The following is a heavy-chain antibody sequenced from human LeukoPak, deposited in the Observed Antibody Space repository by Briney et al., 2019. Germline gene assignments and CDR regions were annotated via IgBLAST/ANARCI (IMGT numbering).Heavy chain of an antibody. CDR3: ARENPGIAAAGTVWYFDL. CDR1: GYTFTSYG. CDR2: IIPILGIA. Sequence: VASVKVSCKASGYTFTSYGISWVRQAPGQGLEWMGRIIPILGIANYAQKFQGRVTITADKSTSTAYMELSSLRSEDTAVYYCARENPGIAAAGTVWYFDLWGRGTLVTVSS. V-gene: IGHV1-69*04. J-gene: IGHJ2*01. D-gene: IGHD6-13*01.